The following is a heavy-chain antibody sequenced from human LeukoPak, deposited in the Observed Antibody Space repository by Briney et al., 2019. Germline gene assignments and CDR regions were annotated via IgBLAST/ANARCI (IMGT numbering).Heavy chain of an antibody. CDR2: ISFDGRKK. J-gene: IGHJ3*02. CDR1: GFTVSSNY. Sequence: GGPLRLSCAASGFTVSSNYMSWVRQAPGKGLEWVTEISFDGRKKTYVDSVKGRFTISRDSPKNTVYLQMDSLRAEDTAVYYCARGAEKILSFGEYPSDAFDIWGQGTMVSVTS. D-gene: IGHD3-10*01. CDR3: ARGAEKILSFGEYPSDAFDI. V-gene: IGHV3-30*03.